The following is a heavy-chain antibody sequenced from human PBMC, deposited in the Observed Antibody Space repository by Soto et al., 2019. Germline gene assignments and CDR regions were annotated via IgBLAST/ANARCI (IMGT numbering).Heavy chain of an antibody. V-gene: IGHV4-59*01. CDR1: GGSISSYY. CDR3: AGSYYAILTGYSLGY. J-gene: IGHJ4*02. Sequence: SETLSLTCTVSGGSISSYYWSWIRQPPGKGLEWIGYIYYSGSTNYNPSLKSRVTISVDTSKNQFSLKLSSVTAADTAVYYCAGSYYAILTGYSLGYWGQGXLVIVPS. D-gene: IGHD3-9*01. CDR2: IYYSGST.